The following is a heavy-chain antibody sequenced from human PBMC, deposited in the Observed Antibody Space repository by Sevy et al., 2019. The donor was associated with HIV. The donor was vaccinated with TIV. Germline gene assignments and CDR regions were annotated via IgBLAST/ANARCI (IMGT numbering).Heavy chain of an antibody. CDR2: IYYNGHI. Sequence: SETLSLTCTVSGGSITSLYWNWIRRPPGKGLEWIANIYYNGHINYNPSLKSQVTLSLDTSKNQFSLRLSSVTAADTAMYYCAGENAWGRGYSWGQGTLVTVSS. V-gene: IGHV4-59*08. J-gene: IGHJ4*02. D-gene: IGHD1-26*01. CDR1: GGSITSLY. CDR3: AGENAWGRGYS.